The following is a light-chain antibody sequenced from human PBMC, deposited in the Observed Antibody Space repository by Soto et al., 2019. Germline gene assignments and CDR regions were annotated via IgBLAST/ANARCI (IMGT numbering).Light chain of an antibody. V-gene: IGKV1-5*01. CDR2: DAS. J-gene: IGKJ1*01. CDR1: HSIGTW. Sequence: DIKMSQSPSALSASLGDRVTITCRASHSIGTWLAWYQQRPGKAPKLLIYDASSLGSGVPSRFSGGGSGTEFTLTISSLQPDDFATYYCQQYNSYSWTFGQGTKADVK. CDR3: QQYNSYSWT.